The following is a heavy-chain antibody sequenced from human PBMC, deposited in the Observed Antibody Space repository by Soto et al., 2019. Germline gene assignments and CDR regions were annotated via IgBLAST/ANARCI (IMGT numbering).Heavy chain of an antibody. J-gene: IGHJ5*02. CDR1: GGSISSGDYY. Sequence: SETLSLTCTVSGGSISSGDYYWSWIRQPPGKGLEWIGYIYYSGSTYYNPSLKSRVTISVDTSKNQFSLKLSSVTAADTAVYYCARDGHDLVWVSFTSWGQCTLVTVSS. CDR2: IYYSGST. V-gene: IGHV4-30-4*01. D-gene: IGHD3-16*01. CDR3: ARDGHDLVWVSFTS.